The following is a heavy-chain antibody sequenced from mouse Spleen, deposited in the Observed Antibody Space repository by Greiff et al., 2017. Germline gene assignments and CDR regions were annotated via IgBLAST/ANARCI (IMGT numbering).Heavy chain of an antibody. CDR3: ARLGLRYYFDY. J-gene: IGHJ2*01. D-gene: IGHD1-1*01. V-gene: IGHV14-3*02. CDR1: GFNIKDTY. CDR2: IDPANGNT. Sequence: EVQLVESGAELVKPGASVKLSCTASGFNIKDTYMHWVKQRPEQGLEWIGRIDPANGNTKYDPKFQGKATITADTSSNTAYLQLSSLTSEDTAVYYCARLGLRYYFDYWGQGTTLTVSS.